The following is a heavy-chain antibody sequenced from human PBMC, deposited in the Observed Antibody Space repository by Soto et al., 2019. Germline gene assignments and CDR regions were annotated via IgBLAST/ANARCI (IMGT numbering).Heavy chain of an antibody. V-gene: IGHV3-74*01. CDR2: ISLDGSTI. Sequence: GGSLRLSCGASGFTFSTYWMHWVRQAPGKGLVWVSRISLDGSTITYADSVKGRFTISRDNAKNTVHLQMNGLRDEDTAVYYCSSTAYYRFDYWGQGTPVTVSS. CDR3: SSTAYYRFDY. CDR1: GFTFSTYW. D-gene: IGHD3-10*01. J-gene: IGHJ4*02.